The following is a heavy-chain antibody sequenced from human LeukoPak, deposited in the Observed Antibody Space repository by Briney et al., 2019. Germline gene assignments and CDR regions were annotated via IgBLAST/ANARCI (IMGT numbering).Heavy chain of an antibody. CDR1: GDSVSSNSAA. CDR3: ARELRDIVVVPAAIDY. J-gene: IGHJ4*02. CDR2: TYYRSKWYN. V-gene: IGHV6-1*01. D-gene: IGHD2-2*01. Sequence: SQTLSLTCAISGDSVSSNSAAWNWIRQSPSRGLEWLGRTYYRSKWYNDYAVSVKSRITINPDTSKNQFSLQLNSVTPEDTAVYYCARELRDIVVVPAAIDYWGQGTLVTASS.